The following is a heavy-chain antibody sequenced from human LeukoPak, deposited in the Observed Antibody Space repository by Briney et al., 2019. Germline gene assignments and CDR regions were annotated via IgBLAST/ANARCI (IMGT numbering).Heavy chain of an antibody. CDR2: ISSSGSTI. V-gene: IGHV3-48*03. J-gene: IGHJ4*02. CDR3: ARDWGNWDFDY. CDR1: GFTFSSYE. Sequence: GGSLRLSCAASGFTFSSYEMNWVRQAPGKGLEWVSYISSSGSTIYYADSVKGRFTISRDNAKNSLYLQMNSLRAEDTAVYYCARDWGNWDFDYWGQGTLVTVSS. D-gene: IGHD1-1*01.